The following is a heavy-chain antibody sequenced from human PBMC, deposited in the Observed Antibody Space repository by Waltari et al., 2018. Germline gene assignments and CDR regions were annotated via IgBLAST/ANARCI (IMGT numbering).Heavy chain of an antibody. CDR3: ARVLGGYCSTTSCSGFDP. Sequence: EVQLVESGGGLVKPGGSLRLSCAASGFTFSSHSMNWVRQAPGKGLGGCASISSSSTYIYYAESVKGRFTVSRDNAKNSLYLQMNSLRAEDTAVYYCARVLGGYCSTTSCSGFDPWGQGTLVTVSS. CDR2: ISSSSTYI. V-gene: IGHV3-21*01. J-gene: IGHJ5*02. CDR1: GFTFSSHS. D-gene: IGHD2-2*01.